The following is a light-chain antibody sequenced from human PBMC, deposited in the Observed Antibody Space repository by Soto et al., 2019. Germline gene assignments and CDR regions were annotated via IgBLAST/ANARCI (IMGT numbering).Light chain of an antibody. CDR1: ESIRTW. J-gene: IGKJ5*01. CDR3: QQLHDYPIT. V-gene: IGKV1-5*01. CDR2: DAS. Sequence: DIQMTQSPSTLSASIGDRVTITCRASESIRTWLAWYQHKPGKAPKFLIYDASSLESGVPSRFSGSGSGTDFTLTISSLQPEDFATYHCQQLHDYPITFGQGTRLEIK.